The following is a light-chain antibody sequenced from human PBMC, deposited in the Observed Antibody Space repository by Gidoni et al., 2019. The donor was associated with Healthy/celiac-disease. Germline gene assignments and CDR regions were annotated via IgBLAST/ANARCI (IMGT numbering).Light chain of an antibody. CDR3: QQRSNWPPLT. CDR2: DAS. CDR1: QSVSSY. V-gene: IGKV3-11*01. J-gene: IGKJ4*01. Sequence: EIVLTQSPATLSLSPGERATLSCSASQSVSSYLAWYQQNPGQAPRLLIYDASNRATGIPARFSGSGSGTDFTLTISSLEPEDFAVYYCQQRSNWPPLTFGGGTKVEIK.